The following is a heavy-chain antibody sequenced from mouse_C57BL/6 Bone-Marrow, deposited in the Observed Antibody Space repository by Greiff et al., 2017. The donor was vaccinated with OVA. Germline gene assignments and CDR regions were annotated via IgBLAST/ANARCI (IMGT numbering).Heavy chain of an antibody. Sequence: VQLQQSGAELARPGASVKMSCKASGYTFTSYTMHWVKQRPGQGLEWIGYINPSSGYTKYNQKFKDKATLTADKSSSTAYMQLSSLTSEDSAVYYCARPHYYAMDYWGQGTSVPVSS. CDR1: GYTFTSYT. J-gene: IGHJ4*01. V-gene: IGHV1-4*01. CDR3: ARPHYYAMDY. CDR2: INPSSGYT.